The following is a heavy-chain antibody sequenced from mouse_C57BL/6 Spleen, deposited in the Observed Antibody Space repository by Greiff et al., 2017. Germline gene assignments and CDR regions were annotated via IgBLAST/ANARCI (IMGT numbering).Heavy chain of an antibody. CDR3: TRCPMDYAMDY. CDR1: GFTFSSYA. CDR2: ISSGGDYI. Sequence: EVKLMESGEGLVKPGGSLKLSCAASGFTFSSYAMSWVRQTPEKRLEWVAYISSGGDYIYYADTVKGRFTISRDNARNTLYLQMSSLKSEDTAMYYCTRCPMDYAMDYWGQGTSVTVSS. V-gene: IGHV5-9-1*02. J-gene: IGHJ4*01.